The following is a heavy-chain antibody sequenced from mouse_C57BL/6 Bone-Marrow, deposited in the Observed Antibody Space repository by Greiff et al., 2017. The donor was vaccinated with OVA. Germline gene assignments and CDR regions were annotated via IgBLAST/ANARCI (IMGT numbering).Heavy chain of an antibody. CDR3: ARGTTVDPYWYFDV. Sequence: DVKLVESGPGLVKPSQSLSLTCSVTGYSITSGYYWNWIRQFPGNKLEWMGYISYDGSNNYNPSLKNRISITRDTSKNQFFLKLNSVTTEDTATYYCARGTTVDPYWYFDVWGTGTTVTVSS. J-gene: IGHJ1*03. V-gene: IGHV3-6*01. CDR1: GYSITSGYY. CDR2: ISYDGSN. D-gene: IGHD1-1*01.